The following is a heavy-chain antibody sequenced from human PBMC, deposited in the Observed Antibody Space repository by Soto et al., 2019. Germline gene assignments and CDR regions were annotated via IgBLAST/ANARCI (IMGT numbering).Heavy chain of an antibody. Sequence: SETLSLTCTVSGGSISSSSYYWGWIRQPPGKGLEWIGCIYYSGSTNYNPSLKSRVTISVDTSKNQFSLKLSSVTAADTAVYYCARGVRIAAAGGNWFDPWGQRTPVTVSS. J-gene: IGHJ5*02. CDR3: ARGVRIAAAGGNWFDP. CDR2: IYYSGST. CDR1: GGSISSSSYY. D-gene: IGHD6-13*01. V-gene: IGHV4-61*05.